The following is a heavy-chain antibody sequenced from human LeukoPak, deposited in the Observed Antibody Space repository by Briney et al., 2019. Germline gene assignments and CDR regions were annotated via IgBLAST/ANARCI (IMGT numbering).Heavy chain of an antibody. D-gene: IGHD3/OR15-3a*01. V-gene: IGHV1-2*02. CDR3: ARWTADYYMDV. CDR1: GYTFTDHY. Sequence: ASVKVSCKASGYTFTDHYIHWVRQAPGQGLEWMGWMNPNSGGTKYAQKFQGRVTMTRDTSISTAYTELSNLRSDDTAVYYCARWTADYYMDVWGKGTTVTVSS. CDR2: MNPNSGGT. J-gene: IGHJ6*03.